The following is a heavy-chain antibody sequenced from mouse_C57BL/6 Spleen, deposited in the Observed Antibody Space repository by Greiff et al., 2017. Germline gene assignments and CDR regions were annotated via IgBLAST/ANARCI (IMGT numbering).Heavy chain of an antibody. CDR3: ATYYDYDVAY. D-gene: IGHD2-4*01. V-gene: IGHV14-4*01. CDR1: GFNIKDDY. CDR2: IDPENGDT. Sequence: EVQLQQSGAELVRPGASVTLSCTASGFNIKDDYMHWVKQRPEQGLEWIGWIDPENGDTEYASKFQGKATITTDTSSNTAYLQLRSLTSEDTAVCYCATYYDYDVAYGGQGTRVTVSA. J-gene: IGHJ3*01.